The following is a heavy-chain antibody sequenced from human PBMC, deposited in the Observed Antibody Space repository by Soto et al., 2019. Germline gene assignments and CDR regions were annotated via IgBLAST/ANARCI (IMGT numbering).Heavy chain of an antibody. CDR1: GDTFSSYA. Sequence: GASVKVSCKASGDTFSSYAISWVRQAPGQGPEWMGGIIPIFGSVNYAQKFQGRVTITADESTGTAYMELSSLRSEDTAVYYCARDTALVTSGYYYSGMDVWGQGTTVTVSS. V-gene: IGHV1-69*13. J-gene: IGHJ6*02. D-gene: IGHD5-18*01. CDR2: IIPIFGSV. CDR3: ARDTALVTSGYYYSGMDV.